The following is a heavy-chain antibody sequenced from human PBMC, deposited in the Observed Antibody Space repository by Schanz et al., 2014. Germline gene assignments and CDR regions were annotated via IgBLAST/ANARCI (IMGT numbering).Heavy chain of an antibody. CDR2: ISGGGGTT. D-gene: IGHD5-12*01. J-gene: IGHJ4*02. Sequence: EVELVESGGGLVQPGGSLRLSCAASGFSFSDHAMDWVRQAAGKGLEWVSAISGGGGTTYYADSVKGRFTISRDSSKNSLYLQLNSLRADDTAVYYCARKVVATIGGYYDNWGQGTLVIVSS. V-gene: IGHV3-23*04. CDR1: GFSFSDHA. CDR3: ARKVVATIGGYYDN.